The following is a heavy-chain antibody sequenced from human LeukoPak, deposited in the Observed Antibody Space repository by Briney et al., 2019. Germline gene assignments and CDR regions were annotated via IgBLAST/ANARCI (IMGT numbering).Heavy chain of an antibody. CDR2: ISSSSSYI. CDR3: VKVTAAGFVDY. CDR1: GFTFSSYS. D-gene: IGHD6-13*01. J-gene: IGHJ4*02. V-gene: IGHV3-21*04. Sequence: GGSLRLSCAASGFTFSSYSMNWVRQAPGKGLEWVSSISSSSSYIYYADSVKGRFTISRDNAKNSLYLQMNSLGAEDTALYYCVKVTAAGFVDYWGQGTLVTVSS.